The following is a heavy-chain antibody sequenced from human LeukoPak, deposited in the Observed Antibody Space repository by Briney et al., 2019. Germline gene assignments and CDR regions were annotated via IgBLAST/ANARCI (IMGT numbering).Heavy chain of an antibody. Sequence: SVKVSCKASGGTFSSYAISWVRQAPGQGLEWMGRIVPIFGTANYAQKFQGRVTITADESTSTAYMELSSLRSEDTAVYYCARGSYVDYDFDYWGQGTLVTVSS. V-gene: IGHV1-69*13. J-gene: IGHJ4*02. CDR1: GGTFSSYA. CDR3: ARGSYVDYDFDY. CDR2: IVPIFGTA. D-gene: IGHD3-16*01.